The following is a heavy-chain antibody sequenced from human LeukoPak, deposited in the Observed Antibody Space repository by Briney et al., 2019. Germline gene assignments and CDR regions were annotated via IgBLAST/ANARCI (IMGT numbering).Heavy chain of an antibody. D-gene: IGHD3-10*01. V-gene: IGHV5-51*01. J-gene: IGHJ6*02. CDR2: FFPRDSDV. CDR3: VRSLPGTLLRGYGMDV. Sequence: GESLKISCKTSGYTFTSYWVGWVRQTPGKGLECMGVFFPRDSDVRYSPSFQGQVTISADKSTNTAYLHWGSLKASDSAMYYCVRSLPGTLLRGYGMDVWGPGTAVTVS. CDR1: GYTFTSYW.